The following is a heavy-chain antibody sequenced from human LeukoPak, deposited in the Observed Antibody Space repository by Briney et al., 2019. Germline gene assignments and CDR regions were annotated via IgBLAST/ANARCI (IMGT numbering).Heavy chain of an antibody. Sequence: ASVKVSCKASGYTFTGFYMHWVRQAPGQGLEWMGWINPNNGDTNYAQKFQAWVTMTRDTSISTAYMKLSRLRSDDTAVYYCARGVNRYNWFDFWGQGTLVTVSS. CDR2: INPNNGDT. CDR1: GYTFTGFY. J-gene: IGHJ5*01. D-gene: IGHD3-10*01. CDR3: ARGVNRYNWFDF. V-gene: IGHV1-2*04.